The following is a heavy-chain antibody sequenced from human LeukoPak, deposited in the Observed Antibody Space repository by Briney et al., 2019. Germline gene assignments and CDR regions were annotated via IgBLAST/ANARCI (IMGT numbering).Heavy chain of an antibody. J-gene: IGHJ6*02. Sequence: KPAETLSLTCTISGRSISTYYWSWIRQPPGKGLEWIGNIYHSGTTNYNPPLKGRVTISVDTSKSQFFLRLSSVTAADTAVYYCARHRFVVGFTRYYYDMDVWGQGTTVTVSS. CDR2: IYHSGTT. CDR3: ARHRFVVGFTRYYYDMDV. V-gene: IGHV4-59*08. D-gene: IGHD2-2*01. CDR1: GRSISTYY.